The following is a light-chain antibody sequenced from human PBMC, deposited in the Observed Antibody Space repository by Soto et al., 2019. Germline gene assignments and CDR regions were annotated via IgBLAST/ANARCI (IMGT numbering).Light chain of an antibody. CDR1: SSNIGADYD. V-gene: IGLV1-40*01. CDR3: QSYDSTLNGYV. CDR2: ANT. Sequence: QSALTQPPSVSGAPGQRVTISCTGSSSNIGADYDVHWYQQLPGTAPKLLIYANTNRPSGVPDRFSGSKSGTSGSLAISGHQAEDEADYYCQSYDSTLNGYVFGTGTKVTVL. J-gene: IGLJ1*01.